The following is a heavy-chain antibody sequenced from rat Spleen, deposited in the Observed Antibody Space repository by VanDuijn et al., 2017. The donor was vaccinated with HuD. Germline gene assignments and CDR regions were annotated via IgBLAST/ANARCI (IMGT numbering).Heavy chain of an antibody. Sequence: EVQLVESGGGLVQPGRSLKFSCAASGFTFSDYAMAWVRQAPKKGLEWVATIIYDGSSTYYRDSVKGRFKISRDNAKSTLYLQMDSLRSEDTATYYCARHDGYTSFDYWSKGVMVTVSS. CDR3: ARHDGYTSFDY. J-gene: IGHJ2*01. D-gene: IGHD1-4*01. CDR2: IIYDGSST. CDR1: GFTFSDYA. V-gene: IGHV5-17*01.